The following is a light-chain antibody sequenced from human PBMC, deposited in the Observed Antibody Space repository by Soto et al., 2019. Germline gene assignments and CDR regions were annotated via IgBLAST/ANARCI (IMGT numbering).Light chain of an antibody. J-gene: IGKJ3*01. CDR2: DAS. Sequence: DIQMTQSPSSLSASVGDRVTITCQASQDISNYLNWYQQKPGKAPKLLIYDASNLETGVPSRFSGSGSGTDFTFTISILQPEDIATFYCQQYDNLPLTFGPGTKVDTK. CDR1: QDISNY. CDR3: QQYDNLPLT. V-gene: IGKV1-33*01.